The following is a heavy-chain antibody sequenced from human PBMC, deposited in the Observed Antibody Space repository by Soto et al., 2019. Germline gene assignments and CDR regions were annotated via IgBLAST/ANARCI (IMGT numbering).Heavy chain of an antibody. CDR3: ARDPRAFLATSPVAFDI. J-gene: IGHJ3*02. CDR2: LSAYNGDT. V-gene: IGHV1-18*04. D-gene: IGHD5-12*01. CDR1: GYTFTSYG. Sequence: QVQLVQSGAEVKKPGASVKVSCKASGYTFTSYGITWVRQAPGQGLEWMGWLSAYNGDTKYAQKLQGRVTMTTDTSTSTAYMELRSLRSDDTAVYYCARDPRAFLATSPVAFDIWGQGTMVTVSS.